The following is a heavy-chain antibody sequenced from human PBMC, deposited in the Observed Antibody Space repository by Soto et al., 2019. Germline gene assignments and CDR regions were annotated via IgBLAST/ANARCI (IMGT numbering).Heavy chain of an antibody. CDR3: ASNAEVYSNYEY. CDR1: GFTFRNNV. V-gene: IGHV3-23*01. CDR2: ITGSGRDT. J-gene: IGHJ4*02. Sequence: GGSLRLSCAASGFTFRNNVLSWVRQAPGKGLDWVSGITGSGRDTYYADSVKGRFTISRDNSKNMVFLQMNSLRAEDTAVYYCASNAEVYSNYEYWGQGTLVTVSS. D-gene: IGHD4-4*01.